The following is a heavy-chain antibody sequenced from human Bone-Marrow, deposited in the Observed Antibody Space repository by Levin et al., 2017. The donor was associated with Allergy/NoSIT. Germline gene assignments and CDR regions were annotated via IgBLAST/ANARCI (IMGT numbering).Heavy chain of an antibody. V-gene: IGHV3-48*02. CDR1: GFTFSSHS. CDR2: ISTTSSTI. D-gene: IGHD3-9*01. Sequence: GGSLRLSCAASGFTFSSHSMNWVRQAPGKGLEWVSYISTTSSTIYYADSVKGRFTISRDNAKNSLYLQMNSLRDEDTAVYYCARDHITMFSLYFDYWGPGTLVTVSS. J-gene: IGHJ4*01. CDR3: ARDHITMFSLYFDY.